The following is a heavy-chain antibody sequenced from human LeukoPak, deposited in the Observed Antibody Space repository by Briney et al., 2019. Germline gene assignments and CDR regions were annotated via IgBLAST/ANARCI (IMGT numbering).Heavy chain of an antibody. Sequence: ASVKVSCKASGYTFTSYGISWVRQAPGQGLEWMGWISAYNGNTNYAQKLQGRVTMTTHTSTSTAYMELRSLRSDDTAVYYCARVGQEGIVVVPAASHYFDYWGQGTLVTVSS. CDR2: ISAYNGNT. J-gene: IGHJ4*02. CDR3: ARVGQEGIVVVPAASHYFDY. V-gene: IGHV1-18*01. CDR1: GYTFTSYG. D-gene: IGHD2-2*01.